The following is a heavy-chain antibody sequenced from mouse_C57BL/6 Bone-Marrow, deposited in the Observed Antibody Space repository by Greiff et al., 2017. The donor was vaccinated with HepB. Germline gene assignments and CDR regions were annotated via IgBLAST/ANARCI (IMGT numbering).Heavy chain of an antibody. CDR3: ARWYYGSSYRFAY. Sequence: QVQLQQPGAELVKPGASVKMSCKASGYTFTSYWITWVKQRPGQGLEWIGDIYPGSGSTNYNEKFKSKATLTVDTSSSTAYMQLSSLTSEDSAVYYCARWYYGSSYRFAYWGQGTLVTVSA. CDR2: IYPGSGST. CDR1: GYTFTSYW. D-gene: IGHD1-1*01. V-gene: IGHV1-55*01. J-gene: IGHJ3*01.